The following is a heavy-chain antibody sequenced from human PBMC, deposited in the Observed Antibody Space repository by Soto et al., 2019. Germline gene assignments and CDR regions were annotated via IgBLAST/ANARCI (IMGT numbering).Heavy chain of an antibody. CDR1: GYPFTSYD. D-gene: IGHD2-15*01. CDR2: MNPNSGNT. V-gene: IGHV1-8*01. Sequence: ASAKVSYKASGYPFTSYDIKWVRQATGQGPEWMGSMNPNSGNTGYAQKLQGRVTMNTNTSISTDYMELSSLRSEDTAVYYCAVPVDIVVVVAATYLYYYYYYGMDVWGQGTTVTVSS. CDR3: AVPVDIVVVVAATYLYYYYYYGMDV. J-gene: IGHJ6*02.